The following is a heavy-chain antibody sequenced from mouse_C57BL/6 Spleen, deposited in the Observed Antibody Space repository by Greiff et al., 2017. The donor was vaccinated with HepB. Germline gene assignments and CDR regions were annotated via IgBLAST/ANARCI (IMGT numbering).Heavy chain of an antibody. CDR2: INYDGSST. V-gene: IGHV5-16*01. Sequence: EVKLMESEGGLVQPGSSMKLSCTASGFNFSDYYMAWVRQVPEKGLEWVANINYDGSSTYYLDSLKSRFIISRDNAKNILYLQMSSLKSEDTATYYCARDHYGSSYLDYWGQGTTLTVSS. CDR3: ARDHYGSSYLDY. D-gene: IGHD1-1*01. J-gene: IGHJ2*01. CDR1: GFNFSDYY.